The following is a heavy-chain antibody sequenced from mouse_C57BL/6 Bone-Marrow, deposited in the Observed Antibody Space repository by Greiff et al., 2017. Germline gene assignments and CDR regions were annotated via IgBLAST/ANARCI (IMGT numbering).Heavy chain of an antibody. CDR3: ARSGLVAY. CDR1: GYSFTDYN. Sequence: VHVKQSGPELVKPGASVKISCKASGYSFTDYNMHWVKQSPGQSLEWIGVINPNYGTTSYNQKFKGKATLTVDQSSSTAYMQLNSLTSEDSAVYYCARSGLVAYWGQGTLVTVSA. J-gene: IGHJ3*01. D-gene: IGHD3-1*01. CDR2: INPNYGTT. V-gene: IGHV1-39*01.